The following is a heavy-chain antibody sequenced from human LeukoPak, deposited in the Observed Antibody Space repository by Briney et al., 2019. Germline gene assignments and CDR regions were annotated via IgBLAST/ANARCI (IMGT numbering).Heavy chain of an antibody. Sequence: LETLSLTCTVSGGSISSYYWSWIRQPPGKGLEWIGYIYYSGSTNYNPSLKSRVTRSVDTSKNQFSLKLSSVTAADTAVYYCARGTEPSKTYYYYYGMDVWGQGTTVTVSS. CDR3: ARGTEPSKTYYYYYGMDV. D-gene: IGHD1-14*01. CDR1: GGSISSYY. V-gene: IGHV4-59*12. CDR2: IYYSGST. J-gene: IGHJ6*02.